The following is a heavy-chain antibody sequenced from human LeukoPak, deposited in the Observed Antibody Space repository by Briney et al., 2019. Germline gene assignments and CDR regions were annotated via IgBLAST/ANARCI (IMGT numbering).Heavy chain of an antibody. CDR3: AKRITIFGVSGGLYYYYGMDV. Sequence: GGSLRLSCAASGFIFSSYAMSWLSQAPGKGLEWVSPISGSRRSTNDADSVKGRLTISRDNSKSTLCLQMNSLRAEDTAVYYCAKRITIFGVSGGLYYYYGMDVWGQGTTVTVSS. J-gene: IGHJ6*02. CDR1: GFIFSSYA. V-gene: IGHV3-23*01. D-gene: IGHD3-3*01. CDR2: ISGSRRST.